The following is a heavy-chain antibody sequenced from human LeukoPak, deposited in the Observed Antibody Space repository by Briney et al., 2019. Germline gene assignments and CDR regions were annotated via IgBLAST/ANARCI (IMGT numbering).Heavy chain of an antibody. J-gene: IGHJ4*02. D-gene: IGHD2-2*02. CDR3: ARGLGYCSSISCYMGDY. CDR1: GYTFTSYY. Sequence: ASVKVSCKASGYTFTSYYMHWVRQAPGQGLEWMGIINPSGGSTNYAQKFQGRVTMTRDTSTSTVYMELSSLRSEDTAVYYCARGLGYCSSISCYMGDYWGQGTLVTVSS. V-gene: IGHV1-46*01. CDR2: INPSGGST.